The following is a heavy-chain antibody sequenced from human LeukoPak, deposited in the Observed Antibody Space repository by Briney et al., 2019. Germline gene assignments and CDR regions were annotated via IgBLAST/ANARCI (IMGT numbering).Heavy chain of an antibody. Sequence: GGSLRLSCAASGFAFHTYSMNWVRQAPGKGLEWVSSISSSGSDIYYADSVKGRFIISRDNAKNSLYLQMNSLRAEDTAVYYCARDVWDSSSWYGFDPWGQGTLVTVSS. D-gene: IGHD6-13*01. CDR1: GFAFHTYS. CDR2: ISSSGSDI. J-gene: IGHJ5*02. V-gene: IGHV3-21*01. CDR3: ARDVWDSSSWYGFDP.